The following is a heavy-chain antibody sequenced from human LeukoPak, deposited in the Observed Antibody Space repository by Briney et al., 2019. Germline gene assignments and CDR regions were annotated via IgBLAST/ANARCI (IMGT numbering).Heavy chain of an antibody. CDR3: ARGAWSSSWSGDDAFDI. CDR2: TYYRSKWYN. Sequence: SQTLSLTCAIFGDSVSSNSAAWNWIRQSPSRGLEWLGRTYYRSKWYNDYAESVKSRITINPDTSKNQFSLQLNSVTPEDTAVYYCARGAWSSSWSGDDAFDIWGQGTMVTVSS. J-gene: IGHJ3*02. CDR1: GDSVSSNSAA. V-gene: IGHV6-1*01. D-gene: IGHD6-13*01.